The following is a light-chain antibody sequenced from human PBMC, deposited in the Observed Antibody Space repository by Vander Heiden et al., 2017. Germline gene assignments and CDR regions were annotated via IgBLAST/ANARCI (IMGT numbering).Light chain of an antibody. Sequence: QSVLSQPASASGTPGQRGSISCSGSSSNVGRDNVYWYQQVPGTAPKLLIYNDSKSPSGVPDRFSGSTSGTSASLAISGLRSEDEADYYCVAWDNRLSGYVFGTGTQVTVL. CDR2: NDS. V-gene: IGLV1-47*01. CDR3: VAWDNRLSGYV. J-gene: IGLJ1*01. CDR1: SSNVGRDN.